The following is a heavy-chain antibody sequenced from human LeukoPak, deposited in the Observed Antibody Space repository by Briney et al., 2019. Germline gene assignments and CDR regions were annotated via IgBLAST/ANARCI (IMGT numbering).Heavy chain of an antibody. J-gene: IGHJ3*02. CDR2: INPNSGGT. Sequence: GASVKVSCKASGYTFTGYYMHWVRQAPGQGLEWMGWINPNSGGTNYAQKFQGRVTMTRDTSISTAYMELSRLRSDDRAVYYCARVKYSSPSFDSWVEAAMLSVCS. D-gene: IGHD6-6*01. CDR3: ARVKYSSPSFDS. CDR1: GYTFTGYY. V-gene: IGHV1-2*02.